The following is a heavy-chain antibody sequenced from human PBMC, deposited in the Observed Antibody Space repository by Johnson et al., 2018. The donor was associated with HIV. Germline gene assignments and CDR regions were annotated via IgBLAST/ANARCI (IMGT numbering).Heavy chain of an antibody. Sequence: VQLVESGGGLVQPGGSLRLSCAASGFTVSSNYMSWVRQAPGMGLQWVAGIYSGGGTQYADSVKGRFAISRDNSKNTLYLQMSSLRAEDTAVYYCAKDSRRWGAFSDAFDIWGQGTMVTVSS. V-gene: IGHV3-66*02. CDR2: IYSGGGT. CDR1: GFTVSSNY. D-gene: IGHD1-26*01. CDR3: AKDSRRWGAFSDAFDI. J-gene: IGHJ3*02.